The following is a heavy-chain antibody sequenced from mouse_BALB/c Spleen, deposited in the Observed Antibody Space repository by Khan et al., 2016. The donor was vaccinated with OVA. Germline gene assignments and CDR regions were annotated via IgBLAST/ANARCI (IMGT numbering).Heavy chain of an antibody. CDR2: VSFGSATI. J-gene: IGHJ1*01. D-gene: IGHD2-4*01. CDR1: GFTFSSFG. Sequence: EVELVESGGGLVQPGGSRKLSCAASGFTFSSFGMHWVRQAPEKGLEWVAYVSFGSATIYYADTVKGRFTISRDKPKNTLFLQMTSLRSEDTAIYYCARSLITPWYFDVWGAGTTVTVSS. CDR3: ARSLITPWYFDV. V-gene: IGHV5-17*02.